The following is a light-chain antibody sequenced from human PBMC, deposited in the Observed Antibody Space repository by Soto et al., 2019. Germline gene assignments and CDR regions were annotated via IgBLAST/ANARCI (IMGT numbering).Light chain of an antibody. J-gene: IGLJ2*01. CDR3: AAWDDNLMYVI. CDR1: SSNIGSNT. Sequence: QSVLTQPPSASGTPGQRVTISCSGSSSNIGSNTVNWYQQLPGTAPKLLIYNHIQRPSGVPDRFSGSKSGTSASLAISGLQSDDEADYYCAAWDDNLMYVIFGGGTKLTVL. CDR2: NHI. V-gene: IGLV1-44*01.